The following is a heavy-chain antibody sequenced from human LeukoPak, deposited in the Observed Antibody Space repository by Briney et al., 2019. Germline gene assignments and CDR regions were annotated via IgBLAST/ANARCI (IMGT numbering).Heavy chain of an antibody. CDR3: ARGLGASTSCYVDY. CDR1: GFTFSSYW. CDR2: IKQDGSEK. J-gene: IGHJ4*02. Sequence: GGSLRLSCAASGFTFSSYWMSWVRQAPGKGLEWVANIKQDGSEKYYVDSVKGRFPISRDNAKNSLYLQMNSLRAEDTAVYYCARGLGASTSCYVDYWGQGTLVTVSS. D-gene: IGHD2-2*01. V-gene: IGHV3-7*01.